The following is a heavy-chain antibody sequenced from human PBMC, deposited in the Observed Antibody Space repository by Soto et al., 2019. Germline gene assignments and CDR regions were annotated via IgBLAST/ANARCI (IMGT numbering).Heavy chain of an antibody. D-gene: IGHD2-2*01. CDR2: ISSSGSTI. V-gene: IGHV3-48*03. J-gene: IGHJ6*02. CDR1: GFTFSSYE. Sequence: PGGSLRLSCAASGFTFSSYEMNWVRQAPGKGLEWVSYISSSGSTIYYADSVKGRYTISRDNAKNSLYLQMNSLSAEDTAVYYCARDGSRFCSSNSCYSGYSYYGMDVWGQGTTVTVSS. CDR3: ARDGSRFCSSNSCYSGYSYYGMDV.